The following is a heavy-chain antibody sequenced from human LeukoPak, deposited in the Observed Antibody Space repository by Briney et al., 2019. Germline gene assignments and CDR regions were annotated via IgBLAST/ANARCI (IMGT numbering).Heavy chain of an antibody. D-gene: IGHD3-22*01. J-gene: IGHJ3*02. CDR1: GYTFTSYD. V-gene: IGHV1-8*01. CDR3: ARRSRYYYDSSGYQDDAFDI. CDR2: MNPNSSNT. Sequence: ASVKVSCKASGYTFTSYDINWVRQATGQGLEWMGWMNPNSSNTGYAQKFQGRVTMTRNTSISTAYMELSSLRSEDTAVYYCARRSRYYYDSSGYQDDAFDIWGQGTMVTVSS.